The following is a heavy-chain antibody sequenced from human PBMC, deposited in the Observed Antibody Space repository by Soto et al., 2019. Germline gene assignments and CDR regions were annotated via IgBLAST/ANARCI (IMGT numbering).Heavy chain of an antibody. CDR2: ISSSSSYI. V-gene: IGHV3-21*01. Sequence: EVQLVESGGGLVKPGGSLRLSCAAPGFTFSSYSMNWVRQAPGKGLEWVSSISSSSSYIYYADSVKGRFTISRDNAKNSLYLQMNSLRAEDTAVYYCARDRRCSGGSCFDYWGQGTLVTVSS. CDR1: GFTFSSYS. J-gene: IGHJ4*02. CDR3: ARDRRCSGGSCFDY. D-gene: IGHD2-15*01.